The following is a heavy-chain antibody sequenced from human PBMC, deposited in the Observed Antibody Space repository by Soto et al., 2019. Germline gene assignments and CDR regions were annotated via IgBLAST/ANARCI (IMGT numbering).Heavy chain of an antibody. CDR3: ARDSEGGSGGSCDGCFGSLGR. J-gene: IGHJ4*02. CDR1: GFTFSSYA. CDR2: ISSNGGST. V-gene: IGHV3-64*01. D-gene: IGHD2-15*01. Sequence: PGGSLRLSCAASGFTFSSYAMHWVRQAPGKGLEYVSAISSNGGSTYYANSVKGRFTISRDNSKNTLYLQMGSLRAEDMAVYYCARDSEGGSGGSCDGCFGSLGRWGQGTLVTVSS.